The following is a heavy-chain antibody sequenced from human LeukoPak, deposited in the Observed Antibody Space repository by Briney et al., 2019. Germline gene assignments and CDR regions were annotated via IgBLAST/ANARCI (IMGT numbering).Heavy chain of an antibody. Sequence: PGGSLRLSCAASGLTFSSYSMNWVRQAPGKGLEWVSSITSGGTYIYYADSVTGRFTISRDNAKNSLFLQMNSLRAEDTAVYFCARDNPLFCSGTSCFVTFDIWGQGTMVTVSS. CDR2: ITSGGTYI. V-gene: IGHV3-21*01. CDR1: GLTFSSYS. D-gene: IGHD2-2*01. J-gene: IGHJ3*02. CDR3: ARDNPLFCSGTSCFVTFDI.